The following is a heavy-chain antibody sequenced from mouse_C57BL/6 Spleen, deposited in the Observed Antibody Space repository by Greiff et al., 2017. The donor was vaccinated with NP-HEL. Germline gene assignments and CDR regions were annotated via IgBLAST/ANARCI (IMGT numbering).Heavy chain of an antibody. V-gene: IGHV1-80*01. CDR3: ARKVTTVSYFDY. D-gene: IGHD1-1*01. CDR1: GYAFSSYW. CDR2: IYPGDGDT. J-gene: IGHJ2*01. Sequence: QVQLQQSGAELVKPGASVKISCKASGYAFSSYWMNWVKQRPGKGLEWIGQIYPGDGDTNYNGKFKGKATLTADKSSSTAYMQLSSLTSEDSSVYFCARKVTTVSYFDYWGQGTTLTVSS.